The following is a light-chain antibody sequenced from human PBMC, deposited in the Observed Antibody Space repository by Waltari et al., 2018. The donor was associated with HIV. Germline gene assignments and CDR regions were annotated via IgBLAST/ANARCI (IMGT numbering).Light chain of an antibody. CDR1: QSISSW. Sequence: DIQMTQSPSTLSASVGDRVTIICRASQSISSWLAWYQQKPGKAPKLLIYKASSLKSGVPSRFSGSGSGTEFTLTISSLQPDDFATYYCQQYNSYSVTFGQGTKVEIK. V-gene: IGKV1-5*03. CDR3: QQYNSYSVT. J-gene: IGKJ1*01. CDR2: KAS.